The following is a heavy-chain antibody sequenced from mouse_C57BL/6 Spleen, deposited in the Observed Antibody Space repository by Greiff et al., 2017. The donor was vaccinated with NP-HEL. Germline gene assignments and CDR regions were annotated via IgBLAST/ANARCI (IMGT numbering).Heavy chain of an antibody. D-gene: IGHD1-1*01. CDR1: GFTFSDYY. J-gene: IGHJ4*01. Sequence: EVKLVESGGGLVQPGGSLKLSCAASGFTFSDYYMYWVHQTPEKRLEWVAYISNGGGSTYYPDTVKGRFTISRDNAKNTLYLQMSRLKSEDTAMYYCARSLGSSYGYAMDYWGQGTSVTVSS. CDR2: ISNGGGST. V-gene: IGHV5-12*01. CDR3: ARSLGSSYGYAMDY.